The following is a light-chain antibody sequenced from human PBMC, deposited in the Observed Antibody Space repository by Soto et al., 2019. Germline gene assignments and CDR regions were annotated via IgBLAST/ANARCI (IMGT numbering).Light chain of an antibody. J-gene: IGKJ1*01. CDR3: QQYNNWPQT. CDR2: GAS. V-gene: IGKV3-15*01. CDR1: QSLGRY. Sequence: ESVITQSPSTLSVSHGERATLSCRASQSLGRYLAWYQQKPGQAPRLLIYGASTRATGIPARFSGSGSGTEFTLTISSLQSEDFAVYYCQQYNNWPQTFGQGTKVDI.